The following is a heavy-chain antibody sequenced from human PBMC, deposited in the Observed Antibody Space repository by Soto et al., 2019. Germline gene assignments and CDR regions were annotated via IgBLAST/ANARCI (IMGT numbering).Heavy chain of an antibody. V-gene: IGHV4-31*03. CDR2: IYYSGST. CDR3: AREGPLYGDYPHPLYFDY. D-gene: IGHD4-17*01. CDR1: GGSISSGGYY. J-gene: IGHJ4*02. Sequence: QVQLQESGPGLVKPSQTLSLTCTVSGGSISSGGYYWSWIRQHPGKGLEWIGYIYYSGSTYYNPSLKSRVTISVDTSKNQFSLKLSSVTAADTAVYYCAREGPLYGDYPHPLYFDYWGQGTLVTVSS.